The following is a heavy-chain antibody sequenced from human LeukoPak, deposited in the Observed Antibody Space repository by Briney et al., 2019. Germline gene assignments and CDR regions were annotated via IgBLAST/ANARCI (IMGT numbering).Heavy chain of an antibody. CDR3: ARENSYCSSTSCYYYYMDV. V-gene: IGHV4-59*11. CDR2: IYYSGST. D-gene: IGHD2-2*01. CDR1: GGSISSHY. J-gene: IGHJ6*03. Sequence: SETLSLTCTVSGGSISSHYWSWIQQPPGKGLEWIGYIYYSGSTNYNPSLKSRVTISVDTSKNQFSLKLSSVTAADTAVYYCARENSYCSSTSCYYYYMDVWGKGTTVTVSS.